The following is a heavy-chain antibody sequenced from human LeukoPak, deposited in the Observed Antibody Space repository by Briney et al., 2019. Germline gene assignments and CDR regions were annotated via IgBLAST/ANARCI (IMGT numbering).Heavy chain of an antibody. CDR2: INHSGST. J-gene: IGHJ4*02. CDR1: GGSFSGYY. V-gene: IGHV4-34*01. CDR3: ARRGPWIQLWSSHDY. Sequence: SETLSLTCAVYGGSFSGYYWSWIRQPPGKGLEWIGEINHSGSTNYNPPLESRVTISVDTSKNQFSLKLSSVTAADTAVYYCARRGPWIQLWSSHDYWGQGTLVTVSS. D-gene: IGHD5-18*01.